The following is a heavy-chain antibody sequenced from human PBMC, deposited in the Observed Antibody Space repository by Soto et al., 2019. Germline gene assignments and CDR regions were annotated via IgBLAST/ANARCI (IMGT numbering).Heavy chain of an antibody. CDR1: GYTFTTYD. V-gene: IGHV1-8*01. J-gene: IGHJ4*02. CDR2: MNPYTGKA. D-gene: IGHD6-25*01. Sequence: ASVKVSCKASGYTFTTYDINWVRQAPGQGLEWMGWMNPYTGKAGYAQKFQGRVTMTRDNSISTAYMELSSLRSEDTAIYYCARRKERSGPNYFDYWGLGTLVTVSS. CDR3: ARRKERSGPNYFDY.